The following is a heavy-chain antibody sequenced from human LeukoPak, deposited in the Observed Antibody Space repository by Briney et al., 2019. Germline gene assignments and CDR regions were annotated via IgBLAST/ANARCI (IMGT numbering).Heavy chain of an antibody. D-gene: IGHD3-3*01. CDR3: ARDLGENTIFGVVIIRDAFDI. CDR2: ISSSGSTI. V-gene: IGHV3-48*03. Sequence: GGSLRLSCAASGFTFSSYEMSWVRQAPGKGLEWVSYISSSGSTIYYADSVKGRFTISRDNAKNSLYLQMNSLRAEDTAVYYCARDLGENTIFGVVIIRDAFDIWGQGTMVTVSS. CDR1: GFTFSSYE. J-gene: IGHJ3*02.